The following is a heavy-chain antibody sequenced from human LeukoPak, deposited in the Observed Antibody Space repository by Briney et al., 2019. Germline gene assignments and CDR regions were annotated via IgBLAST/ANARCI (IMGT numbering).Heavy chain of an antibody. CDR2: FDPEDSET. CDR3: ATGGHYDSSGYYHY. CDR1: GYTLTELS. J-gene: IGHJ4*02. Sequence: GASVKVSCEVSGYTLTELSMHWVRQAPGKGLEWMGGFDPEDSETIYAQKFQGRVTMTEDTSTDTAYMELSSLRSEDTAVYYCATGGHYDSSGYYHYWGQGTLVTVSS. V-gene: IGHV1-24*01. D-gene: IGHD3-22*01.